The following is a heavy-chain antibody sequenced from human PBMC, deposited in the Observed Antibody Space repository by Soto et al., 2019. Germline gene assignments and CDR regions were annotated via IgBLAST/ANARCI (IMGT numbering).Heavy chain of an antibody. V-gene: IGHV4-4*02. CDR3: ARVFSSGSGWMYYFDF. Sequence: QVQLQESGPGLVDSSGTLSLTCEVSSGSISSGNWWSWVRQPPGKWLEWIGEIYYTGATNYNPSLKSRVPMTIDKSKDQFSLNLRSATAADTAVYYCARVFSSGSGWMYYFDFWGQGILVSVSS. D-gene: IGHD6-25*01. J-gene: IGHJ4*02. CDR1: SGSISSGNW. CDR2: IYYTGAT.